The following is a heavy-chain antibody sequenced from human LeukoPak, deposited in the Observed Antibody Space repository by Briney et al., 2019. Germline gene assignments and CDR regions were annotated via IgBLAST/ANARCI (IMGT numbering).Heavy chain of an antibody. CDR3: AKDIGPRKNVAFDI. CDR1: GFTFDDYA. V-gene: IGHV3-9*01. D-gene: IGHD2/OR15-2a*01. Sequence: PGGSLRLSCAASGFTFDDYAMHWVRQAPGKGLEWVSGISWNSGSIGYADSVKGRFTISRDNAKNSLYLQMNSLRAEDTALYYCAKDIGPRKNVAFDIWGQGTMVTVSS. J-gene: IGHJ3*02. CDR2: ISWNSGSI.